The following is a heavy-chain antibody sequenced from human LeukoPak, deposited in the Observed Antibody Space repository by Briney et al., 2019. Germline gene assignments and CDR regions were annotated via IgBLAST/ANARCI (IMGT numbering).Heavy chain of an antibody. CDR1: GGTFSSYA. CDR3: AGDTYYYDSSDDY. V-gene: IGHV1-69*05. CDR2: IIPIFGTA. Sequence: SVKVSCKASGGTFSSYAISWVRQAPGQGLEWMGRIIPIFGTANYAQKFQGRVTITTDESTSTAYMELSSLRSEDTAVYYCAGDTYYYDSSDDYWGQGTLVTVSS. D-gene: IGHD3-22*01. J-gene: IGHJ4*02.